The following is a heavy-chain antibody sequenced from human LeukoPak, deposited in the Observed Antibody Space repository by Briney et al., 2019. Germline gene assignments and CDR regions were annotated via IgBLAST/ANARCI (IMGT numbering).Heavy chain of an antibody. J-gene: IGHJ4*02. D-gene: IGHD3-16*01. CDR3: TRGAGWLIDY. CDR2: IYHSGST. CDR1: GGSISSGGYS. V-gene: IGHV4-30-2*01. Sequence: SQTLSLTCAVSGGSISSGGYSWSWIRQPPGKGLEWIGYIYHSGSTYYNPSLKSRVTISADTSKNQFSLKLNSLTTADTAVYYCTRGAGWLIDYWGQGILVTVSS.